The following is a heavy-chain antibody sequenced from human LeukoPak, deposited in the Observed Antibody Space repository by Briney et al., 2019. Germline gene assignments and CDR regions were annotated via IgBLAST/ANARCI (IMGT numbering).Heavy chain of an antibody. J-gene: IGHJ4*02. CDR1: GFTFSSYG. CDR3: AKSSYCSSTSCYETPRPFDY. Sequence: GGSLRLSCAASGFTFSSYGMGWVRQAPGKGLEWVSAISGSGGSTYYADSVKGRFTISRDNSKNTLYLQMNSLRAEDTAVYYCAKSSYCSSTSCYETPRPFDYWGQGTLVTVSS. CDR2: ISGSGGST. D-gene: IGHD2-2*01. V-gene: IGHV3-23*01.